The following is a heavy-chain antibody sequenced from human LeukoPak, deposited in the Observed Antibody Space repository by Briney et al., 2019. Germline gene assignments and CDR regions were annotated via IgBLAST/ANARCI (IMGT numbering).Heavy chain of an antibody. J-gene: IGHJ5*02. D-gene: IGHD5-24*01. Sequence: SETLSLTCTVSGGSISSYYWSWIRQPPGKGLEWIGYTYYSGSTNYNPSLKSRVTISVDTSKNQFSLKLSSVTAADTAVYYCAREVDGDGYNSGGWFDPWGQGTLVTVSS. V-gene: IGHV4-59*01. CDR3: AREVDGDGYNSGGWFDP. CDR1: GGSISSYY. CDR2: TYYSGST.